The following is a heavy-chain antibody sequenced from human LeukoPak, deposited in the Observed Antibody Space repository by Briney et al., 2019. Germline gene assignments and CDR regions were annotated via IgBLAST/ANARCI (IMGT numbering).Heavy chain of an antibody. J-gene: IGHJ4*02. D-gene: IGHD4-17*01. CDR1: GFTFSSYA. CDR3: AKARTVTKGIWDY. CDR2: ISGSGGST. Sequence: GGSLRLSCAASGFTFSSYAMSWVRQAPGRGLEWVSAISGSGGSTYYADSVKGRFTISRDNSKNTLYLQMNSLRAEDTAVYYCAKARTVTKGIWDYWGQGTLVTVSS. V-gene: IGHV3-23*01.